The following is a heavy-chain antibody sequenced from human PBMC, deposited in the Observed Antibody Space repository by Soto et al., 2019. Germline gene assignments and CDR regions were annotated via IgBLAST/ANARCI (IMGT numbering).Heavy chain of an antibody. CDR2: INPNSGGT. V-gene: IGHV1-2*02. J-gene: IGHJ5*02. CDR3: ARDPTIDDFWSGYYMPNWFDP. D-gene: IGHD3-3*01. Sequence: QVQLVQSGAEVKKPGASVKVSCKASGYTFTGYYMHWVRQAPGQGLEWMGWINPNSGGTNYAQKFQGSVTMTRDTSISTAYMELSRLRSDDTAVYYCARDPTIDDFWSGYYMPNWFDPWGQGTLVTVSS. CDR1: GYTFTGYY.